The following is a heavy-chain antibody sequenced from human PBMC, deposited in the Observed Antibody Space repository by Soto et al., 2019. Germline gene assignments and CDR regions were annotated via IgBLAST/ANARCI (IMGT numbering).Heavy chain of an antibody. Sequence: ASVKVSFKVSGYTLTELSMHWVRQAPGKGLEWMGGFDPEDGETIYAQKFQGRVTMTEDTSTDTAYMELSSLRSEDTAVYYCATAPEYSRSWYVGGYWGQGTLVTVSS. V-gene: IGHV1-24*01. CDR2: FDPEDGET. CDR1: GYTLTELS. CDR3: ATAPEYSRSWYVGGY. D-gene: IGHD6-13*01. J-gene: IGHJ4*02.